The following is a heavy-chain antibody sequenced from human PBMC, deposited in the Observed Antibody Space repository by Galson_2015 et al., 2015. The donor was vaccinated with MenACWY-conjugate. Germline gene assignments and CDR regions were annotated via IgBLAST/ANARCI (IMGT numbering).Heavy chain of an antibody. J-gene: IGHJ4*02. CDR3: ARDFHYYDSSGYYYFAY. Sequence: SLRLSCAASGFTFSSYWMSWVRQAPGKGLEWVANIKQDGSEKYYVDSVKGRFTISGDNAKNSLYLQMNSLRAEDTAVYYCARDFHYYDSSGYYYFAYWGQGTLVTVSS. CDR1: GFTFSSYW. CDR2: IKQDGSEK. D-gene: IGHD3-22*01. V-gene: IGHV3-7*03.